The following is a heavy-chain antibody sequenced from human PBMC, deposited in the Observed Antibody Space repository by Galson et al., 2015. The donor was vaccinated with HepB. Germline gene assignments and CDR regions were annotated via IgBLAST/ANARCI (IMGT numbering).Heavy chain of an antibody. CDR1: GSSFSTFY. J-gene: IGHJ4*02. CDR3: ARGRFNGDS. CDR2: VYHTGST. V-gene: IGHV4-59*01. D-gene: IGHD2-8*01. Sequence: SETLSLTCTVSGSSFSTFYWSWIRQPPGKGLEWIGYVYHTGSTNYNPSLKSRVTISVDTSKNQFSLNLSSVTAADTAVYYCARGRFNGDSWGQGVLVTVSS.